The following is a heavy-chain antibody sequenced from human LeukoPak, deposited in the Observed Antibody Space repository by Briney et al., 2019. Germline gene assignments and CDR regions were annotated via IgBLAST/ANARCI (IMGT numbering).Heavy chain of an antibody. CDR2: ISGSGGST. J-gene: IGHJ4*02. Sequence: GGSLRLSCAASGFTFSSYAMSWVRQAPGKGLEWVSAISGSGGSTYYADSVKGRFTISRDNSKNTLYLQMNSLRAEDTAVYYCARDFWSGYYTEDWGQGALVIVSS. CDR3: ARDFWSGYYTED. V-gene: IGHV3-23*01. CDR1: GFTFSSYA. D-gene: IGHD3-3*01.